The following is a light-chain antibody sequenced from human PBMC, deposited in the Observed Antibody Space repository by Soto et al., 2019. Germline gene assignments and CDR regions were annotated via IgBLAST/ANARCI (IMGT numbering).Light chain of an antibody. CDR2: KAT. J-gene: IGKJ1*01. Sequence: DIQMTQSPSTLPASVGDRVTVACRASQSIGSWLAWYQQKPGHAPNLLIYKATTLESDVPSRFSGSGSGTEFTLTIASLQPDDFATYYCQQYADYSSFGQGTRVE. V-gene: IGKV1-5*03. CDR1: QSIGSW. CDR3: QQYADYSS.